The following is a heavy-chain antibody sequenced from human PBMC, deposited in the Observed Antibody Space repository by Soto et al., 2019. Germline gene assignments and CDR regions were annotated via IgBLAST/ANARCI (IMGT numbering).Heavy chain of an antibody. V-gene: IGHV4-59*01. CDR2: IYYSGST. J-gene: IGHJ4*02. D-gene: IGHD6-19*01. Sequence: SETLSLTCTVSGGSISSYYWSWIRQPPGKGLEWIGYIYYSGSTNYNPSLKSRVTISVDTSKNQFSLKLSSVTAADTAVYYCARDRSGWYDYWGQGTLVTVSS. CDR1: GGSISSYY. CDR3: ARDRSGWYDY.